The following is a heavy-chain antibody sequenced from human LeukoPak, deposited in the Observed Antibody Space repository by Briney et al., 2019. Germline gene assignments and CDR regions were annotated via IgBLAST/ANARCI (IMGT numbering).Heavy chain of an antibody. J-gene: IGHJ4*02. CDR2: INHSGST. D-gene: IGHD4-11*01. CDR3: AREGTVTTSY. V-gene: IGHV4-34*01. Sequence: PSETLSLTCAVYGGSFSGYYWSWIRQPPGKGLEWIGEINHSGSTNYNPSLKSQVTISVDTSKNQFSLKLSSVTAADTAVYYCAREGTVTTSYWGQGTLVTVSS. CDR1: GGSFSGYY.